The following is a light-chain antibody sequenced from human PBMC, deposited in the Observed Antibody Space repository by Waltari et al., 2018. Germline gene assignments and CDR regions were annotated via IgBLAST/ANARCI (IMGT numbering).Light chain of an antibody. J-gene: IGLJ1*01. CDR1: SRDGSFNY. CDR3: SSYISSSIPYV. CDR2: DVT. Sequence: QSALTQPASVSGSPGQSITISCTGTSRDGSFNYVSWYQQHPGTAPKLLIYDVTNRSAGVSHRFSGSKSGNTASLTISGLQAEDEAEYYCSSYISSSIPYVFGTGTKVTVL. V-gene: IGLV2-14*03.